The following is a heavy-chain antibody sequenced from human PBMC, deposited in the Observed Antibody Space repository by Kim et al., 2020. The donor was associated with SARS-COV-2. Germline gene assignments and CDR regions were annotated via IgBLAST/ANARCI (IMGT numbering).Heavy chain of an antibody. V-gene: IGHV4-38-2*02. CDR1: GYSISSGYY. J-gene: IGHJ4*02. D-gene: IGHD1-26*01. CDR2: IYHSGST. CDR3: ARDVGATSDY. Sequence: SETLSLTCTVSGYSISSGYYWGWIRQPPGKGLEWIGSIYHSGSTYYNPSLKSRVTISVDTSKNQFSLKVRFVTASDTAVYYCARDVGATSDYWGQGALVTVSS.